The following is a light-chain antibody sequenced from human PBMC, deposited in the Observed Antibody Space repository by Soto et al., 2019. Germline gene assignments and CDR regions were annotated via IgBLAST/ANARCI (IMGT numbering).Light chain of an antibody. Sequence: QSALTQPASVSGSPGQSITISCTGISSDAGGYNYVSWYQHYPGKAPKLMIYEVNNRPSGVSNRFSGSKSGNTASLTISGLQAEDEADYYCSSYTSSSPHVVFGGGTKLTVL. CDR3: SSYTSSSPHVV. CDR2: EVN. V-gene: IGLV2-14*01. J-gene: IGLJ2*01. CDR1: SSDAGGYNY.